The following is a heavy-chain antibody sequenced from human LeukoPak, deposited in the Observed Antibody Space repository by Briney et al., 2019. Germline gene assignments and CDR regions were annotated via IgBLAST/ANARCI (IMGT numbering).Heavy chain of an antibody. CDR3: AKDIGRFPHALDI. CDR2: IPYDGSNK. D-gene: IGHD1-26*01. J-gene: IGHJ3*02. V-gene: IGHV3-30*02. Sequence: GGSLRLSCAASGFTFSTYGMHWVRQAPGKGLEWVAYIPYDGSNKYYADSVKGRFTISRDNSKNTLYLQMNSLRAEDTALYYCAKDIGRFPHALDIWGQGTMVTVSS. CDR1: GFTFSTYG.